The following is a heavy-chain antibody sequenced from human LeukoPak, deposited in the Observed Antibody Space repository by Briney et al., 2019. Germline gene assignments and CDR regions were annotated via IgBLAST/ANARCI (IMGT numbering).Heavy chain of an antibody. D-gene: IGHD3-16*01. CDR2: IDYRERT. J-gene: IGHJ4*02. CDR1: GGSITTSYHY. CDR3: ASYVSRTMRDS. Sequence: SETLSLTCTVSGGSITTSYHYWGWIRQPPGKGLEWIGSIDYRERTTYNPSLKSRVTISADTSRNQFSLKLSSVTARDTAVCYCASYVSRTMRDSWGQGTLVSVSS. V-gene: IGHV4-39*01.